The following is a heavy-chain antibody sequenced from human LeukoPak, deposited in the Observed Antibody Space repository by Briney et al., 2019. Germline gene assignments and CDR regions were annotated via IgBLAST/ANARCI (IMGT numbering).Heavy chain of an antibody. CDR2: ISGSGGST. D-gene: IGHD3-3*01. CDR1: GFTFSGYA. Sequence: GGSLRLSCAASGFTFSGYAVSWVRQAPGKGLEWVSAISGSGGSTYYADSVKGWFTISRDNSKNTLYLQMNSLRAEDTAVYYCAKLGAYDFWTQFDYWGQGTLVTVSS. CDR3: AKLGAYDFWTQFDY. J-gene: IGHJ4*02. V-gene: IGHV3-23*01.